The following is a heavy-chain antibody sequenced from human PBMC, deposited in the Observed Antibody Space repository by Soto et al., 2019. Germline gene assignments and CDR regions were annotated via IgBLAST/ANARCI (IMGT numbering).Heavy chain of an antibody. CDR2: ISSSSSTI. D-gene: IGHD2-15*01. Sequence: EVQLVESGGGLVQPGGSLRLSSAASGFTFSSYSMNWVRQAPGKGLEWVSYISSSSSTIYYADSVKGRFTISRDNAKNSLYLQMNSLRAEDTAVYYCAREELLPDNWFDPWGQGTLVTVSS. CDR1: GFTFSSYS. J-gene: IGHJ5*02. CDR3: AREELLPDNWFDP. V-gene: IGHV3-48*01.